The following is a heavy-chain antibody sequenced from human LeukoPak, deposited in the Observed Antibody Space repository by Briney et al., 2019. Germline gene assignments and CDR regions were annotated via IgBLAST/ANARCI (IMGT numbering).Heavy chain of an antibody. CDR3: ARMRFGELLSLDY. V-gene: IGHV4-30-2*01. CDR1: GGSISSGGYS. D-gene: IGHD3-10*01. CDR2: IYHSGST. J-gene: IGHJ4*02. Sequence: SQTLSLTCAVSGGSISSGGYSWSWIRQPPGKGLEWIGYIYHSGSTYYNPSPKSRVTISVDRSKNQFSLKLSSVTAADTAVYYCARMRFGELLSLDYWGQGTLVTVSS.